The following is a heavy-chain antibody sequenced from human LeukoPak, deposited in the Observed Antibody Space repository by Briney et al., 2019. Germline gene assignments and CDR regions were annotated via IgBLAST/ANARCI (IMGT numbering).Heavy chain of an antibody. Sequence: SETLSLTCTVSGGSISSYDWSWIRQPPGKGLEWVGYIYYGGSTNYNPSLKSRVTISVDTSKNQFSLKLSSVTAADTAVYYCARREYSSSWYFYWGQGTLVTVSS. CDR2: IYYGGST. CDR1: GGSISSYD. D-gene: IGHD6-13*01. V-gene: IGHV4-59*12. CDR3: ARREYSSSWYFY. J-gene: IGHJ4*02.